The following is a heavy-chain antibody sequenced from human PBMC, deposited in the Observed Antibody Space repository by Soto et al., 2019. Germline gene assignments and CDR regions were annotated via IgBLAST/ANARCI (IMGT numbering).Heavy chain of an antibody. CDR2: ISYDGSNK. V-gene: IGHV3-30*18. CDR1: GFTSSNYG. J-gene: IGHJ6*01. D-gene: IGHD5-12*01. CDR3: AKDVDIAATISYGMDF. Sequence: GGSLRLSCAASGFTSSNYGMHWVRQAPGKGLEWVAVISYDGSNKYYADSVKGRFTISRDNSKNTLYLQMNSLRAEDTAVYYCAKDVDIAATISYGMDFWGQGT.